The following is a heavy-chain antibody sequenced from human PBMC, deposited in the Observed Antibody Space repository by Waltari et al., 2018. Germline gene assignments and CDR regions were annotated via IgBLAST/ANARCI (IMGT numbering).Heavy chain of an antibody. CDR2: INPNMGGT. Sequence: QVQLVQSGAEVKKPGASVKVSCKASGYTFTGYYMHWVRQAPGQGLEWMGWINPNMGGTNYAQKFQGRVTMTRDTSISTAYMELSRLRSDDTAVYYCARERKWKQWLVPDYWGQGTLVTVSS. J-gene: IGHJ4*02. D-gene: IGHD6-19*01. V-gene: IGHV1-2*02. CDR1: GYTFTGYY. CDR3: ARERKWKQWLVPDY.